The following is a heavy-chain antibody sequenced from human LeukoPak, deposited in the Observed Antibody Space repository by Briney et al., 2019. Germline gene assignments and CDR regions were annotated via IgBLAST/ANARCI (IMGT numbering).Heavy chain of an antibody. Sequence: PGGSLRLSCAASGFTFDDYGLSWVRQVPGKGLEWVSGLNWNGASTGYADSVKGRFTISRDNAKNSLYLQMNSLRAEDTAVYYCASHSVGVLPIATFDYWGQGTLVTVSS. CDR3: ASHSVGVLPIATFDY. CDR2: LNWNGAST. CDR1: GFTFDDYG. J-gene: IGHJ4*02. V-gene: IGHV3-20*04. D-gene: IGHD2-2*01.